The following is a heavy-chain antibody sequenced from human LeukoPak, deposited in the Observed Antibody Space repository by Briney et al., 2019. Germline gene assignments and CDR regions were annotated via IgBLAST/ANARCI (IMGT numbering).Heavy chain of an antibody. J-gene: IGHJ3*02. CDR1: GGSFSGYY. CDR2: INHSGST. Sequence: SETLSLTYAVYGGSFSGYYWSWIRQLPGKGLEWIGEINHSGSTNYNPSLKSRVTISVDTSKNQFSLKLSSVTAADTAVYYCARARYCSGGSCYSGHAFDIWGQGTMVTVSS. V-gene: IGHV4-34*01. D-gene: IGHD2-15*01. CDR3: ARARYCSGGSCYSGHAFDI.